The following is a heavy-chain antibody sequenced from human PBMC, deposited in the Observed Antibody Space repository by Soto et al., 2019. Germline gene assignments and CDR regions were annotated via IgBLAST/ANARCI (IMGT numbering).Heavy chain of an antibody. V-gene: IGHV4-31*03. CDR2: IFYTGSK. CDR1: GGSINDGSYH. D-gene: IGHD4-17*01. CDR3: ARLDYGVSAFDL. Sequence: PSETLSLTCTVSGGSINDGSYHWSWLRQHPGKGLEFIGYIFYTGSKYHNPSLETRVTMSADTSNNEVSLRLHSLTAADPAVYYCARLDYGVSAFDLWGRGTLVTVSS. J-gene: IGHJ4*02.